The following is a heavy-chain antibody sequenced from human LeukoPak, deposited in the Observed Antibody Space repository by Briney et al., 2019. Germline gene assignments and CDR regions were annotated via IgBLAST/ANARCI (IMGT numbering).Heavy chain of an antibody. CDR3: ARLGNYYYFMDV. V-gene: IGHV3-11*01. J-gene: IGHJ6*03. CDR2: ISSSGSSI. D-gene: IGHD1-1*01. CDR1: GFTFSYYD. Sequence: GGSLRLSCAASGFTFSYYDMSWVRQAPGKGLEWVSYISSSGSSIYYADSVKGRFTISRDNAKDSLYLQMNSLRAEDSAMYYCARLGNYYYFMDVWGKGTTVTVSS.